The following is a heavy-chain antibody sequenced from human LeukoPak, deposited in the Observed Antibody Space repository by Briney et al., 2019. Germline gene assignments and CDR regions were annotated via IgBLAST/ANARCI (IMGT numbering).Heavy chain of an antibody. J-gene: IGHJ6*02. CDR1: GGSISSYY. V-gene: IGHV4-59*12. CDR2: IYYSGST. CDR3: ARGLRPIPRDYYYGMDV. D-gene: IGHD2-15*01. Sequence: SETLSLTCTVSGGSISSYYWSWIRQPPGKGLEWIGYIYYSGSTNYNPSLKSRVTISVDTSKNQFSLKLSSVTAADTAVYYCARGLRPIPRDYYYGMDVWGQGTTVTVSS.